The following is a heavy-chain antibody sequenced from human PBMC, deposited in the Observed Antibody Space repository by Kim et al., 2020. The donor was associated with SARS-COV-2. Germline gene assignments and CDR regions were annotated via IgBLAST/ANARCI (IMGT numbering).Heavy chain of an antibody. D-gene: IGHD6-6*01. V-gene: IGHV3-21*01. CDR2: ISSSSYI. J-gene: IGHJ4*02. Sequence: GGSLRLSCAASGFTFSSYSMNWVRQAPGKGLEWVSSISSSSYIYYADSVKGRFTISRDNAKNSLYLQMNSLRAEDTAVYYCARDGFRGFIAARYYFDYWGQGTLVTVSS. CDR1: GFTFSSYS. CDR3: ARDGFRGFIAARYYFDY.